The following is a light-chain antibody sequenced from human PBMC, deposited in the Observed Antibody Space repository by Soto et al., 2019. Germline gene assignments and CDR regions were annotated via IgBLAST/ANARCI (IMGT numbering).Light chain of an antibody. CDR3: CSHPGTFSV. CDR1: SSDFGGYNY. J-gene: IGLJ1*01. Sequence: QSVLTQPRSVSGSPGQSVTISCTGTSSDFGGYNYVSWYQHHPGKAPKLMIYDVSERPSGVPDRFPGSKSGNTASLTISGLQAEYEADYYCCSHPGTFSVFGSGTKATVL. V-gene: IGLV2-11*01. CDR2: DVS.